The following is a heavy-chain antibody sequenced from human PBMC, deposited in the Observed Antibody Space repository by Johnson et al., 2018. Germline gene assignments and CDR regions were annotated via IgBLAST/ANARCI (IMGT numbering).Heavy chain of an antibody. CDR3: ARQGGALGRRIAVAGDEAFDI. CDR2: IYSGIST. Sequence: VQLVQSGGGLVQPGGSLRLSCAASGFTVSSNYMSWVRQAPGKGLEWVSIIYSGISTYYADSVKGRFTISRHKSKNTLYLQMNSLRAADTAVYYCARQGGALGRRIAVAGDEAFDIWGQGTMVTVSS. V-gene: IGHV3-66*04. J-gene: IGHJ3*02. D-gene: IGHD6-19*01. CDR1: GFTVSSNY.